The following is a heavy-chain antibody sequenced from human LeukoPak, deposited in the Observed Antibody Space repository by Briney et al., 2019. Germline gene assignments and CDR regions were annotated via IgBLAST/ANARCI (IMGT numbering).Heavy chain of an antibody. Sequence: PGGSLRLSCAASGFTFSGSAMHWVRQASGKGLEWVGRIRSKANSYATAYAASVKGRFTISRDDSKNTAYLQMNSLKTEDTAVYYCASSGWYGSFDYWGQGTLVTVSS. CDR1: GFTFSGSA. V-gene: IGHV3-73*01. J-gene: IGHJ4*02. D-gene: IGHD6-19*01. CDR2: IRSKANSYAT. CDR3: ASSGWYGSFDY.